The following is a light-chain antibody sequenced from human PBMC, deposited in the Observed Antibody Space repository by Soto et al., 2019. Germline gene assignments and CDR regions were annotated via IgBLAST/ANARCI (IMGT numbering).Light chain of an antibody. Sequence: DIQMTQSPSTLSASIGDTVTVACRASQGISNWLAWYQQKPGKAPKLLIFHASSLESGVPSRFSGSGSGTKFTLTISSLQSDDFATYYCQQYSSYPTFGQGTKVDIK. CDR3: QQYSSYPT. V-gene: IGKV1-5*01. J-gene: IGKJ1*01. CDR1: QGISNW. CDR2: HAS.